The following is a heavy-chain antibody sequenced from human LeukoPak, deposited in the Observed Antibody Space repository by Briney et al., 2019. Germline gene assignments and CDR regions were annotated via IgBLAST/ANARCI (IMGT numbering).Heavy chain of an antibody. J-gene: IGHJ6*02. V-gene: IGHV4-4*07. CDR2: IHTSGST. CDR3: AATGPTLLWFGEEYYYGMDV. CDR1: GGSISSYY. D-gene: IGHD3-10*01. Sequence: SETLSLTCTVSGGSISSYYWSWIRQPAGKGLEWIGRIHTSGSTNYNPSLKSRVTMSVDTSKNQFSLKLSSVTAADTAVYYCAATGPTLLWFGEEYYYGMDVWGRGTTVTVSS.